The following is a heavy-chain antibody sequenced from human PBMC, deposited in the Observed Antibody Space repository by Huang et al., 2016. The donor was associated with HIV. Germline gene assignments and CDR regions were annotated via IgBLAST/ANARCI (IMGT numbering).Heavy chain of an antibody. J-gene: IGHJ4*03. D-gene: IGHD5-18*01. CDR1: GFTFRGYW. Sequence: EVQLVESGGGLVQPGGSLRLSCETSGFTFRGYWMHWVRQRPGKGLVWVSHISAAGDTTDYADSVKGRFTISRDNAKSTLFLQRNSLRAEDTALYFCSRGPLAGSLIPLPHNWGQGTLVSVSS. V-gene: IGHV3-74*01. CDR3: SRGPLAGSLIPLPHN. CDR2: ISAAGDTT.